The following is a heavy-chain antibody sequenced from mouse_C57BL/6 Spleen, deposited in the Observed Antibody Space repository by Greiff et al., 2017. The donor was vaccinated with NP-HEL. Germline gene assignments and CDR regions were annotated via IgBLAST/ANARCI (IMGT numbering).Heavy chain of an antibody. D-gene: IGHD2-3*01. CDR2: IDPANGNT. CDR1: GFNLKNTY. V-gene: IGHV14-3*01. J-gene: IGHJ2*01. Sequence: EVQLQESVAELVRPGASVKLSCTASGFNLKNTYMHWVKQRPEQGLAWIGRIDPANGNTKYAPKFQGKATITADTSSNTAYLQRSSLTSEDTAIYVCARGLYDGYYVGGYWGEGTTLTVSS. CDR3: ARGLYDGYYVGGY.